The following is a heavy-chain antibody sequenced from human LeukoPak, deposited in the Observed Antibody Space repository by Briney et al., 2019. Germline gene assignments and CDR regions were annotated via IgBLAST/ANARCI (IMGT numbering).Heavy chain of an antibody. V-gene: IGHV1-18*01. CDR3: ARDEGSGWYGYYYYYGMDV. Sequence: ASVTVSCKASGYTFTSYGISWVRPAPGQGLEWMGWISAYNGNTNYAQKLQGRVTMTTDTSTSTAYMELRSLRSDDTAVYYCARDEGSGWYGYYYYYGMDVWGQGTTVTVSS. J-gene: IGHJ6*02. CDR1: GYTFTSYG. D-gene: IGHD6-19*01. CDR2: ISAYNGNT.